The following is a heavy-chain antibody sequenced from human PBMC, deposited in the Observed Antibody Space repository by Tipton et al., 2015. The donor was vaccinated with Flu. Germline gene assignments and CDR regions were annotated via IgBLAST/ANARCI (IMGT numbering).Heavy chain of an antibody. J-gene: IGHJ5*02. V-gene: IGHV4-59*08. CDR1: GGSIRSFS. Sequence: GLVKPSETLSLICTVSGGSIRSFSWSWIRQPPGKGLEWIATIHRSGSTKYNPSLKSRVTISVDTSKNQFYLEMRSVTAADMAVYYCARRDFSNYVSDPKNWFDRWGQGTLVTVSS. CDR2: IHRSGST. D-gene: IGHD4-11*01. CDR3: ARRDFSNYVSDPKNWFDR.